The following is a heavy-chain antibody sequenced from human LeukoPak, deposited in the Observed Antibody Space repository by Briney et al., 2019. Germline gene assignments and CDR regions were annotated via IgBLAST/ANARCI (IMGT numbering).Heavy chain of an antibody. CDR1: GGSISSYY. Sequence: SETLSLTCTVSGGSISSYYWSWIRQPPGKGLEWVGYIYYSGSTNYNPSLKSRVTISVDTSKNQFSLKLSSVTAADTAVYYCAREEQQLGFFDYWGQGTLVTVSS. J-gene: IGHJ4*02. D-gene: IGHD6-13*01. CDR2: IYYSGST. CDR3: AREEQQLGFFDY. V-gene: IGHV4-59*01.